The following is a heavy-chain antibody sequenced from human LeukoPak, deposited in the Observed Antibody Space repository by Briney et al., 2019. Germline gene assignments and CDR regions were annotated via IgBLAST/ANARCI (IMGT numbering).Heavy chain of an antibody. CDR2: IYYSGST. CDR3: ARHYRSLLGFDY. V-gene: IGHV4-59*04. CDR1: GGSLSSYY. J-gene: IGHJ4*02. D-gene: IGHD3-3*02. Sequence: SETLSLTCTVSGGSLSSYYWSWIRQPPGKGLEWIGYIYYSGSTYYNPSLKSRVTISVDTSKNQFSLKLSSVTAADTAVYYCARHYRSLLGFDYWGQGTLVTVSS.